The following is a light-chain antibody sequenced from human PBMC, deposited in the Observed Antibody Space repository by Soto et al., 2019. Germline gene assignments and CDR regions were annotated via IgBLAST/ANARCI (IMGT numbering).Light chain of an antibody. V-gene: IGKV3-20*01. Sequence: EIVLTQSPGTLSLSPGERATLFCRASQSVTNSQLAWYQQKPGQAPRLLIFGASSRATGIPDRFSGSGSGTDFTLTIARLEPEDFAVFYCQQYGSSPPTFGQGTKLEIK. CDR2: GAS. CDR1: QSVTNSQ. J-gene: IGKJ2*01. CDR3: QQYGSSPPT.